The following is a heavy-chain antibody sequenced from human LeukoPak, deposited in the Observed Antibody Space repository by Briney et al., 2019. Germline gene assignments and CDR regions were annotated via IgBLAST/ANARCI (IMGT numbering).Heavy chain of an antibody. CDR1: GFTFSSYA. Sequence: PGGSLRLSCAASGFTFSSYAMSWVRQAPGKGLEWVSAISGSSGSTYYADSVKGRFTISRDNSKNTLYLQMNSPRAEDTAVYYCAKGQIYSGSHYWGQGTLVTVSS. CDR2: ISGSSGST. V-gene: IGHV3-23*01. J-gene: IGHJ4*02. CDR3: AKGQIYSGSHY. D-gene: IGHD1-26*01.